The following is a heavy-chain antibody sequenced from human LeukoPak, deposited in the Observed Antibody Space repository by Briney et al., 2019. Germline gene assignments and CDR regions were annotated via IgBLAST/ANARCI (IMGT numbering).Heavy chain of an antibody. CDR1: GFTFSASS. CDR3: TTLMDMDV. CDR2: IRSQAHSYAT. Sequence: GGSLRLSCAAFGFTFSASSIHWVRQASGKGLEWVGRIRSQAHSYATGYGSSVKGRFTIFRDDSKNTAYLQMNGLKTEDTAVYYCTTLMDMDVWGKGTTVIVSS. D-gene: IGHD5-24*01. V-gene: IGHV3-73*01. J-gene: IGHJ6*03.